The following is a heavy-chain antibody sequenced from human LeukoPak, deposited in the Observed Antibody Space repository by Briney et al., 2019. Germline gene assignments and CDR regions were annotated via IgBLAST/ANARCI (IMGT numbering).Heavy chain of an antibody. V-gene: IGHV3-53*01. D-gene: IGHD6-6*01. CDR1: GFTVSSNH. Sequence: AGGSLRLSCAASGFTVSSNHMSWVRQAPGKGLEWVSVIYSGGSTYYSDSVKGRVTISRDNSKNTLYFKMKGLRAADTAVYYCARDQVRGSSSSYSWGQGTLVTVSS. CDR3: ARDQVRGSSSSYS. J-gene: IGHJ4*02. CDR2: IYSGGST.